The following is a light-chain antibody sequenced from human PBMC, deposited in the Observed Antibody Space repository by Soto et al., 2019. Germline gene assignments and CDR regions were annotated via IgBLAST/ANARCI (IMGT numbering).Light chain of an antibody. Sequence: EIVLGQSPGTLSLSPGERATLSCRASQSVSSSYLAWYQQKPGQAPRLLIYDASSRATGIPDRFSGGGSGTDFTLTISRLEPEDFAVYYCQQFSSYPLTFGGGTKVDI. CDR3: QQFSSYPLT. V-gene: IGKV3-20*01. J-gene: IGKJ4*01. CDR2: DAS. CDR1: QSVSSSY.